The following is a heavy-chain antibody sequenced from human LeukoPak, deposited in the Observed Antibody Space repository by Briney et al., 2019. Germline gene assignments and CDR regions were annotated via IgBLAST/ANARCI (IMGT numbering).Heavy chain of an antibody. J-gene: IGHJ4*02. D-gene: IGHD6-25*01. CDR2: MNPNNGDS. CDR3: ARTTSFTASGYDY. CDR1: GYTFTNYH. Sequence: GASVKVSCKASGYTFTNYHINWVRQATGQGLEWMGWMNPNNGDSGYAQKFQGRVTITRDTSISTSYMELRSLRSDDTAVYFCARTTSFTASGYDYWGQGTLVTVPS. V-gene: IGHV1-8*03.